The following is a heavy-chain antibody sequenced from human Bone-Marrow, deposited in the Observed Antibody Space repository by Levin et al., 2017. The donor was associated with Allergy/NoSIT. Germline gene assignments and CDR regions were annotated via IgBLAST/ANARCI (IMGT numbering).Heavy chain of an antibody. CDR2: IYYTGST. J-gene: IGHJ6*03. V-gene: IGHV4-59*01. Sequence: SETLSLTCTVSGGSINSYYWSWIRQPPGEGLEWIGYIYYTGSTSCNPALKSRVTFSVDTSKSQFSLKLTSVTAADTAVYSCARYYASPPNFYYYMDVWGKGTTVTVSS. D-gene: IGHD3-10*01. CDR1: GGSINSYY. CDR3: ARYYASPPNFYYYMDV.